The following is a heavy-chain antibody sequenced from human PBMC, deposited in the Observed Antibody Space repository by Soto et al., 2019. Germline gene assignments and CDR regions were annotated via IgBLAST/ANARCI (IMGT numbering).Heavy chain of an antibody. CDR3: AKSAPMDAGDKYYYDF. D-gene: IGHD4-17*01. CDR2: IIPFFGTA. CDR1: GGTFSTFG. V-gene: IGHV1-69*01. Sequence: QVQLVQSGTEVKKTGSSVKVSCKASGGTFSTFGISWVRQAPGQGLEWTGGIIPFFGTARYSQKFEDRITITADESTNTVYMDLRSLTSEDTAIYYCAKSAPMDAGDKYYYDFWGQGALVTVSS. J-gene: IGHJ4*02.